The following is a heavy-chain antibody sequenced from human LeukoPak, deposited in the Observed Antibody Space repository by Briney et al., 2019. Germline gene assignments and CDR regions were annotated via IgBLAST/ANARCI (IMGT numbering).Heavy chain of an antibody. CDR3: AKWAYSSGWYYDY. J-gene: IGHJ4*02. V-gene: IGHV3-7*02. CDR2: IKTDGSEK. D-gene: IGHD6-19*01. Sequence: QPGGSLRLSCAASGFTFSNYWMSWVRQAPGKGLEWVANIKTDGSEKYYVDSVKGRSTISRDNAKNSLYLQMNSLRVEDTAVYYCAKWAYSSGWYYDYWGQGTLVTVSS. CDR1: GFTFSNYW.